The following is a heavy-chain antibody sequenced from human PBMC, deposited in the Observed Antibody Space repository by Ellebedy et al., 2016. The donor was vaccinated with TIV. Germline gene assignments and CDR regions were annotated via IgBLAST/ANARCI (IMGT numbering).Heavy chain of an antibody. CDR1: GGSISSYY. V-gene: IGHV4-39*01. D-gene: IGHD2-21*02. CDR3: ARMRYCGGDCWYFDY. CDR2: IYYTGST. J-gene: IGHJ4*02. Sequence: MPSETLSLTCTVSGGSISSYYWGWIRQPPGKGLEWIRSIYYTGSTYYKPPLKSRVSISVDTSKNQFSLKLSSVTAADTAVYYCARMRYCGGDCWYFDYWGQGTLVTVSS.